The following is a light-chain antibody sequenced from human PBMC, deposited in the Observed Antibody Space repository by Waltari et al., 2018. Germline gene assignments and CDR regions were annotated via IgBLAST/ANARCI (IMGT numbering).Light chain of an antibody. CDR3: QHYLRLPVT. V-gene: IGKV3-20*01. CDR2: GAS. Sequence: EIVLTQSPGTLSLSLGERATVSCRASQSVSRALAWYQQKPGQAPRLLIYGASTRATCSPDRFSGSGSGTDFSLTISRLEPDDFAVYYCQHYLRLPVTFGQGTTVEI. J-gene: IGKJ1*01. CDR1: QSVSRA.